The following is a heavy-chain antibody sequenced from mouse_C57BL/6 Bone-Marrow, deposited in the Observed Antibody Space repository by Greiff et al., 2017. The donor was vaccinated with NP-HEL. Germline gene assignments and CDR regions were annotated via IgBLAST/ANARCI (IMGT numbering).Heavy chain of an antibody. CDR2: IDPSDSYT. CDR1: GYTFTSYW. D-gene: IGHD2-3*01. CDR3: ARDYDGYSLDY. J-gene: IGHJ4*01. Sequence: QVQLQQPGAELVMPGASVKLSCKASGYTFTSYWMHWVKQRPGQGLEWIGEIDPSDSYTNYNQKFKGKSTLTVDKSSSTPYMQLTSLTSEDSAVYYCARDYDGYSLDYWSQGTSVTGSS. V-gene: IGHV1-69*01.